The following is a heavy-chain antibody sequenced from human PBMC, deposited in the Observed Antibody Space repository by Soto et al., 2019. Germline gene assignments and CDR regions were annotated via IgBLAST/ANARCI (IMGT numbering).Heavy chain of an antibody. J-gene: IGHJ5*02. D-gene: IGHD2-21*01. CDR1: GFTVSNNY. Sequence: PRWSLSIYCAASGFTVSNNYRTWVRQAPGKGMECVSDIYSDGTTNFADSVRGRFTISRDIFKNTLYLQMNSLRVNDTDVYYCVRDLCGCQGCLDPWGKGTLVTV. V-gene: IGHV3-53*01. CDR3: VRDLCGCQGCLDP. CDR2: IYSDGTT.